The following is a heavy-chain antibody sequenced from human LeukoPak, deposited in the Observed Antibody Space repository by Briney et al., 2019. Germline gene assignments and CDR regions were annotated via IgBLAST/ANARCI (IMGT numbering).Heavy chain of an antibody. CDR3: ARISSSNWYNERGAFDV. J-gene: IGHJ3*01. V-gene: IGHV4-4*07. CDR1: GGSISSYY. Sequence: SETLSLTCTVSGGSISSYYWSWIRQPAGKGLEWIGRIYTSGSTNYNPSLKSRVTMSVDTSKNQFSLKLSSVTAADTAVYYCARISSSNWYNERGAFDVWGQGTMVTVSS. D-gene: IGHD6-13*01. CDR2: IYTSGST.